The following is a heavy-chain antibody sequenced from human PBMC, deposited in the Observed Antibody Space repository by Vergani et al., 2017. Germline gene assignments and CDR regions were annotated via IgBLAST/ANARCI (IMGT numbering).Heavy chain of an antibody. V-gene: IGHV4-30-2*03. CDR2: VFHSGSA. D-gene: IGHD3-16*01. J-gene: IGHJ3*02. CDR1: GGSISSGGHS. CDR3: ARQFWGSQGVGAFET. Sequence: QLQLQESGSGLVKPSQTLSLTCAVSGGSISSGGHSWSWIRHPPGKGLEWIATVFHSGSAYYNPSLRRRVTISVETSKNQFSLRLTTLTAADAAVYYCARQFWGSQGVGAFETWGRGTEVSVSS.